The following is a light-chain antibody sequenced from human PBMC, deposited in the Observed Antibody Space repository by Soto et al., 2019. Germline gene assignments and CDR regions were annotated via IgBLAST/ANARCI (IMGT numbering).Light chain of an antibody. J-gene: IGKJ4*01. CDR3: QQSDRWPVT. V-gene: IGKV3-15*01. CDR1: QSVTTN. Sequence: EVVMTQSPATLSVSPGERVTFSCRASQSVTTNLAWYQHKPGQPPRLLISGASTGASGIPPRFSGSGSGTEFTLTIDRLQSAVFAVYHCQQSDRWPVTLGGGTRVDSK. CDR2: GAS.